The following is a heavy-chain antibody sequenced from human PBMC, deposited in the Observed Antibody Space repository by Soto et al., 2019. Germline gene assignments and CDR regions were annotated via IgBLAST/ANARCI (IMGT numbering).Heavy chain of an antibody. J-gene: IGHJ6*03. CDR2: ISSSSTYI. D-gene: IGHD4-17*01. V-gene: IGHV3-21*01. Sequence: EVQLVESGGGLVKPGGSLRLSCAASGFTFSCYNMNWVRQAPGKGLEWVSSISSSSTYIYYAASVKGRFTISTDNAKNSLYLQMRNQTAEDPDLYNCAGAALNYGDYRSMAVRGKGTTVTDCS. CDR3: AGAALNYGDYRSMAV. CDR1: GFTFSCYN.